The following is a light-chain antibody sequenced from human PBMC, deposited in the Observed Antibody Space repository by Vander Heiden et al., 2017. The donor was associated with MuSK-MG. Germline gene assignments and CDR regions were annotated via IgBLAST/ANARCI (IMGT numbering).Light chain of an antibody. CDR1: QSVSSN. J-gene: IGKJ2*01. Sequence: EIVMPQSPATLSVSPGERATLSCRASQSVSSNLAWYQQKPGQAPRLLIYGASTRATGIPARFSGSGSGTEFTLTISSLQSEDFAVYYCQQYNNWPPVAFGQGTKLEIK. CDR3: QQYNNWPPVA. V-gene: IGKV3-15*01. CDR2: GAS.